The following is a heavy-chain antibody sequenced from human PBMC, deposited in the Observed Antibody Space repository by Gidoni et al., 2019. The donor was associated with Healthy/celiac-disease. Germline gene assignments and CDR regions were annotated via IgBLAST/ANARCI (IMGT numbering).Heavy chain of an antibody. CDR1: GGSFSGYY. J-gene: IGHJ4*02. CDR3: ARVSPSFHFRYGDPGVRY. Sequence: QVQLQQWGAGLLKPSETLSLTCAVYGGSFSGYYWSWIRQPPGKGLEWIGEINHSGSTNYNPSLKSRVTISVDTSKNQFSLKLSSVTAADTAVYYCARVSPSFHFRYGDPGVRYWGQGTLVTVSS. CDR2: INHSGST. V-gene: IGHV4-34*01. D-gene: IGHD4-17*01.